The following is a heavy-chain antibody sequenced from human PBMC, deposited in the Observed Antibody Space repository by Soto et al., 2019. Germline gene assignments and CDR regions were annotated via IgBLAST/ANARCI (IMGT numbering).Heavy chain of an antibody. CDR1: ASSITDASY. V-gene: IGHV4-38-2*02. D-gene: IGHD6-13*01. Sequence: SETLSLTCTVSASSITDASYWGWIRQPPGKGLEWIGASHHGGGTYYNPPLKSRVTISVDPSKNQLSLKLTSVVAADAAVYYCARVLSLGSTWYFDYSGRGPHVTVSS. CDR3: ARVLSLGSTWYFDY. J-gene: IGHJ4*02. CDR2: SHHGGGT.